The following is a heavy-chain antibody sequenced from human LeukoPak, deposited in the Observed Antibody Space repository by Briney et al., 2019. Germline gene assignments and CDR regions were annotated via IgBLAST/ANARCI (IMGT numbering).Heavy chain of an antibody. CDR1: GITFSSYA. J-gene: IGHJ6*03. CDR3: AKPPRDIALLAYMDV. Sequence: PGGSLRLSCAASGITFSSYAMNWFRQAPGKGLEWVSAISGSGGSTHHADSVKGRFTISRDNSKDTLYLQMNSLRVDDTAVYYCAKPPRDIALLAYMDVWGKGTTVTVSS. CDR2: ISGSGGST. V-gene: IGHV3-23*01. D-gene: IGHD2-15*01.